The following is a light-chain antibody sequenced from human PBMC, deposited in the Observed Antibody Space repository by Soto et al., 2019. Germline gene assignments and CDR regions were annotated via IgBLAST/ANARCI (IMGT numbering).Light chain of an antibody. CDR1: QSVSSTY. V-gene: IGKV3-20*01. Sequence: EIVLTQSPGTLSLSPGERATLTCRASQSVSSTYLAWYQQKPGQAPRLLIYGASSRATGIPDRFSGSGSGTDFTLTISRLEPEVFAVYYCQQYDTSLLFCPGTIVDIK. J-gene: IGKJ3*01. CDR3: QQYDTSLL. CDR2: GAS.